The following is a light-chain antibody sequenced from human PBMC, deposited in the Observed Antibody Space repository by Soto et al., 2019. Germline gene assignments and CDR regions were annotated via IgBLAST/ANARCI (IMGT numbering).Light chain of an antibody. J-gene: IGKJ1*01. V-gene: IGKV1-39*01. CDR3: QQVYSRPRT. Sequence: DIELTQSPSSLSSSVGDIVTITGGASQSISTSLNWYQQKPGKAPKLLILTASNLESGVPSRFSGSGSGTDFTLTISSLQPEDFATYFCQQVYSRPRTFSQGTKVDI. CDR1: QSISTS. CDR2: TAS.